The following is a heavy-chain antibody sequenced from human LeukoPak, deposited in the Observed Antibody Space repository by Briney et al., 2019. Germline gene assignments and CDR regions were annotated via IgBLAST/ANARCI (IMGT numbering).Heavy chain of an antibody. CDR2: INPNSGGT. D-gene: IGHD3-22*01. J-gene: IGHJ4*02. V-gene: IGHV1-2*04. CDR3: ARDGPYYDSSGYPH. CDR1: GYTFTGYY. Sequence: ASVKVSCKASGYTFTGYYMHWVRQAPGQGLEWMGWINPNSGGTNYAQKFQGWVTMTRDTSISTAYMELSSLRSEDTAVYYCARDGPYYDSSGYPHWGQGTLVTVSS.